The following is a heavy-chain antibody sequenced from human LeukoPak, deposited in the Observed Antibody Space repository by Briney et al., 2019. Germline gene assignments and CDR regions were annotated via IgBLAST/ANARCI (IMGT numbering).Heavy chain of an antibody. V-gene: IGHV3-48*02. D-gene: IGHD3-10*01. Sequence: GGSLRLSCAASGFTFSSYSMNWVRQAPGKGLEWVSYISSSSSTIYYADSVKGRFTISRDNAKDSLYLQMNSLRDEDTAVYYCARAFSMVRGLEDWGQGTLVTVSS. CDR1: GFTFSSYS. J-gene: IGHJ4*02. CDR2: ISSSSSTI. CDR3: ARAFSMVRGLED.